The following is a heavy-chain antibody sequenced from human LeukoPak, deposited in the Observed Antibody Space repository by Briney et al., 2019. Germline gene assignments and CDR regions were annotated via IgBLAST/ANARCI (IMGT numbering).Heavy chain of an antibody. CDR1: GYTFTNYA. CDR3: ARGKLRGDY. V-gene: IGHV7-4-1*02. D-gene: IGHD1-7*01. J-gene: IGHJ4*02. CDR2: INTNTGNP. Sequence: ASVKVSCKAPGYTFTNYALNWVRQAPGQGLEWMGWINTNTGNPTYAQGFTGRFVFSLDTSVSTAYLQISSLKAEDTAMYYCARGKLRGDYWGQGTLVTVSS.